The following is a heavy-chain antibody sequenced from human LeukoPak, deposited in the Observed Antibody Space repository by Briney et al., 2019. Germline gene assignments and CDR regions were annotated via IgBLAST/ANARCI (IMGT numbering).Heavy chain of an antibody. V-gene: IGHV4-61*02. J-gene: IGHJ4*02. CDR2: IYTSGST. D-gene: IGHD6-19*01. Sequence: SETLSLTCTVSGGSLSSGSYYWSWIRQPAGKGLEWIGRIYTSGSTNYNPSLKSRVTISVDTSKNQFSLKLSSVTAADTAVYYCARGASEFDYWGQGTLVTVSS. CDR3: ARGASEFDY. CDR1: GGSLSSGSYY.